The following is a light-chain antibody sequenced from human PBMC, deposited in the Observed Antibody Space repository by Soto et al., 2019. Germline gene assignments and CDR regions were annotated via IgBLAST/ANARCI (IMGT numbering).Light chain of an antibody. Sequence: QSALTQPASVSGSPGQSITISCTGTSSDVGGYNYISWYQHHPGKAPKLLIYEVTIRLSGVSNRFSGSKSGNTASLTISGLQAEDEADYYCSSKRSSSTLVFGGGTKVTVL. CDR3: SSKRSSSTLV. CDR2: EVT. CDR1: SSDVGGYNY. J-gene: IGLJ3*02. V-gene: IGLV2-14*01.